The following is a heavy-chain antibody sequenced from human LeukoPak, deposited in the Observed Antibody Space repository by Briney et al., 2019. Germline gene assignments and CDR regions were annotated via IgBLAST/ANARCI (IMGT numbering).Heavy chain of an antibody. D-gene: IGHD1-1*01. CDR3: ARLITGTGQHYFED. V-gene: IGHV4-39*01. CDR1: GGSVSLHNYY. Sequence: SETLSLTCTVSGGSVSLHNYYWVWVRQSSGKGLEWSGSVHYSGTTYYNPSLNNRVTMSLDTSKRQFSLKLRSVTASDTAVYYYARLITGTGQHYFEDWGQGRLVTVSS. J-gene: IGHJ4*02. CDR2: VHYSGTT.